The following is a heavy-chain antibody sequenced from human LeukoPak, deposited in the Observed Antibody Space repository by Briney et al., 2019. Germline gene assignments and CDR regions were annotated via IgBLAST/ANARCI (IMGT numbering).Heavy chain of an antibody. Sequence: SETLSLTCTVSGGSISSYYWSWIRQPPGKGLEWIGYIYYSGSTNYNPSLKSRVTMSVDTSKNQFSLKLSSVTAADTAVYYCARNIRVGNAFDIWGQGTMVTVSS. CDR2: IYYSGST. CDR3: ARNIRVGNAFDI. CDR1: GGSISSYY. V-gene: IGHV4-59*12. J-gene: IGHJ3*02.